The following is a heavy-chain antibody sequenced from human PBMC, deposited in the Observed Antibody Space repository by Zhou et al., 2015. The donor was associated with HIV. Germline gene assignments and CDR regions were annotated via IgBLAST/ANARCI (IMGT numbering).Heavy chain of an antibody. V-gene: IGHV1-69*02. Sequence: QVQLVQSGAEVKKPGSSVKVSCKASGGTFSSYTISWVRQAPGQGLEWMGRIIPILGIANYAQKFQGRVTITADKSTSTAYMELSSLRSEDTAVYYCFSRGAVAGNISYYYYGMDVWGQGTTVTVSS. CDR2: IIPILGIA. CDR3: FSRGAVAGNISYYYYGMDV. CDR1: GGTFSSYT. D-gene: IGHD6-19*01. J-gene: IGHJ6*02.